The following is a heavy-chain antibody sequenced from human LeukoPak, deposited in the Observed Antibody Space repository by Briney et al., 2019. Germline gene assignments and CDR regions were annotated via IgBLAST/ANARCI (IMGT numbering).Heavy chain of an antibody. V-gene: IGHV1-8*01. D-gene: IGHD3-10*01. CDR2: MNPNSGNT. J-gene: IGHJ6*02. CDR3: ARGGNAVRGVLYGMDV. Sequence: VASVKVSCKASGYTFTSYDINWVRQATGQGLEWMGWMNPNSGNTGYAQKFQGRVTMTRNTSISTAYMELSSLRSEVTAVYYCARGGNAVRGVLYGMDVWGQGTTVTVSS. CDR1: GYTFTSYD.